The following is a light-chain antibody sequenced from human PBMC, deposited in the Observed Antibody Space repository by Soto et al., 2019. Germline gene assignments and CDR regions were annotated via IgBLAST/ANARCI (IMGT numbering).Light chain of an antibody. CDR2: EDK. CDR3: YSTDSSGNHRGV. Sequence: SYELTQPPSVSVSPGRTARITCSGDALPKKYAYWYQQKSGQAPVLVIYEDKKRPPEIPERFSGSSSGTMATLTINGAQVEDEADYYCYSTDSSGNHRGVFGTAAKV. CDR1: ALPKKY. J-gene: IGLJ1*01. V-gene: IGLV3-10*01.